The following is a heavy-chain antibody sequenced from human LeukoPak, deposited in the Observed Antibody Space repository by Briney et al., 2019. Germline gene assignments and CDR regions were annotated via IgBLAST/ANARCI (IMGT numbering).Heavy chain of an antibody. CDR3: ARVYGDLDAFDI. Sequence: SVKVSCKASGGTYTISWVRQAPGQGLEWMGRIIPILGIANYAQKFQGRVTITADKPTSTAYMELSSLRSEDTAVYYCARVYGDLDAFDIWGQGTMVTVSS. J-gene: IGHJ3*02. CDR1: GGTYT. CDR2: IIPILGIA. D-gene: IGHD2/OR15-2a*01. V-gene: IGHV1-69*02.